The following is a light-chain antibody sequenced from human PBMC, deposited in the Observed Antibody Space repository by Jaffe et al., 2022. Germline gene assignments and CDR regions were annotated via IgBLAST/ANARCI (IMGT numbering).Light chain of an antibody. V-gene: IGKV1-5*03. CDR1: RSISGW. J-gene: IGKJ2*03. CDR3: QRYNSYPYS. Sequence: DMQMTQSPSTLSASVGDRVTITCRASRSISGWLAWYQQKPGKAPKLLIYKASTLESGVPSRFSGSASGTEFTLTISSLQPDDFATYYCQRYNSYPYSFGQGTTLEIK. CDR2: KAS.